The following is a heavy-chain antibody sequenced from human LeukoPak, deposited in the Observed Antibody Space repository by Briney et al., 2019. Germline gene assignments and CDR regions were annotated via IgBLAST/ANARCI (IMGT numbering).Heavy chain of an antibody. CDR1: GYTFTSYG. CDR3: AKGHCSGGSCYRKLPDAFDI. CDR2: ISAYYGNT. D-gene: IGHD2-15*01. V-gene: IGHV1-18*01. Sequence: ASVKVSCKASGYTFTSYGISGVRQAPGQGLEWMGWISAYYGNTNYAQKLQGRVTMTTDTSTSTAYMELRSLRSDDTAVYYCAKGHCSGGSCYRKLPDAFDIWGQGTMVTVSS. J-gene: IGHJ3*02.